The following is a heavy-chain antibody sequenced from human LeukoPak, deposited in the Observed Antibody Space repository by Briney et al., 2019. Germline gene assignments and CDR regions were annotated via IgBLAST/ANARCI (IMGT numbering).Heavy chain of an antibody. J-gene: IGHJ4*02. D-gene: IGHD1-26*01. V-gene: IGHV3-30*02. Sequence: GGSLRLSCAASGFTFIINGMHWVRQTPGKGLDWVAFTRYDESKTFYGDSVRGRFTISMDNSKNTLYLQMNGLTTDDSALYYCAKARYSGSPALDFWGQGTLVIVSS. CDR3: AKARYSGSPALDF. CDR2: TRYDESKT. CDR1: GFTFIING.